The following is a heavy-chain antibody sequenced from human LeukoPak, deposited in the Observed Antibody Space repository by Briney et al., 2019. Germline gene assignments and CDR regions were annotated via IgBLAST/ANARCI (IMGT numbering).Heavy chain of an antibody. V-gene: IGHV3-33*01. CDR3: ARGRAVAGTGSRYFHH. J-gene: IGHJ1*01. CDR2: IWYDGSNK. CDR1: GFTFSSYG. Sequence: GGSLRLSCAASGFTFSSYGMHWVRQAPGKGLEWVAVIWYDGSNKYYADSVKGRFTISRDNSKNTLYLQMNSLRAEDTAVYYCARGRAVAGTGSRYFHHWGQGTLVTVSS. D-gene: IGHD6-19*01.